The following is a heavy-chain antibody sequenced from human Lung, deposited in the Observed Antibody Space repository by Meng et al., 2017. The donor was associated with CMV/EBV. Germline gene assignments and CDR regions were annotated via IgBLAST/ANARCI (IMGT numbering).Heavy chain of an antibody. V-gene: IGHV3-30-3*01. D-gene: IGHD3-22*01. CDR2: RTYDGSRR. Sequence: LHRVRQVPGKGREEMKGRTYDGSRRKYEDYVRGRRTSYRDKSENTLVLQMNSLRTEDKALYYCARAFYFDTNGYIRGFDWWGQGTLVTVSS. CDR3: ARAFYFDTNGYIRGFDW. J-gene: IGHJ4*02.